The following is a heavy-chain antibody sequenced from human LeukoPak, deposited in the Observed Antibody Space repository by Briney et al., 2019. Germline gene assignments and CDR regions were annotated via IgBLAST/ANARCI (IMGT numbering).Heavy chain of an antibody. D-gene: IGHD4-17*01. J-gene: IGHJ5*02. CDR3: ARDRAVTQDWVEFDP. CDR1: GFSVSNYY. CDR2: IRDSGET. Sequence: GGSLRLSCAGSGFSVSNYYMIWVRQAPGKGLEWVSLIRDSGETFYADSVKGRFTISRDNSKNTMYLQMNRLRVEDTAVYFCARDRAVTQDWVEFDPWGQGTLVTVSS. V-gene: IGHV3-66*03.